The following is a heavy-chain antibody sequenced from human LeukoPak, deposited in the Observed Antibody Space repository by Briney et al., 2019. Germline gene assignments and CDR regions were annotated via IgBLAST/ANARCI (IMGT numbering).Heavy chain of an antibody. J-gene: IGHJ4*02. CDR1: GASIRNYY. D-gene: IGHD6-13*01. CDR2: IEPSGST. Sequence: PSETLSLTCTVSGASIRNYYRSWIRQPAGKGLEWIGRIEPSGSTKYNPSLKSRVTMSVDTSKNQFSLKLNSVTAADTAVYYCAKEGAAPGPDFVSWGQGTLVIVSS. CDR3: AKEGAAPGPDFVS. V-gene: IGHV4-4*07.